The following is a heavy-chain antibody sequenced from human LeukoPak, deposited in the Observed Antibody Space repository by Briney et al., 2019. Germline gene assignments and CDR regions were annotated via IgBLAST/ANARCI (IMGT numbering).Heavy chain of an antibody. CDR2: ISSGSSTT. CDR1: GFVFSEYE. D-gene: IGHD3-10*01. Sequence: GGSLRLSCAASGFVFSEYEMNWVRQAPGKGLEWISDISSGSSTTYYADSVKGRFTISRDNTKNSLYLRMNSLRAEDTAVYYCARLWFGGPFDSWGQGILVTVSS. CDR3: ARLWFGGPFDS. V-gene: IGHV3-48*03. J-gene: IGHJ4*02.